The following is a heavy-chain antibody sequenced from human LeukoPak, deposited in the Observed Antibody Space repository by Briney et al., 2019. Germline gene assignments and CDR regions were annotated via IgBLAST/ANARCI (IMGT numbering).Heavy chain of an antibody. D-gene: IGHD3-22*01. CDR3: ARNSGYSDLNY. CDR1: GGSISSGDSY. CDR2: IYRSGAT. Sequence: SETLSLTCTVSGGSISSGDSYWSWIRQPPGKGLEWIGEIYRSGATNYNPSLKSRVTVSQDKSKNQFSLKLNSVTAADTAIYYCARNSGYSDLNYWGQGVLVTVSS. J-gene: IGHJ4*02. V-gene: IGHV4-39*07.